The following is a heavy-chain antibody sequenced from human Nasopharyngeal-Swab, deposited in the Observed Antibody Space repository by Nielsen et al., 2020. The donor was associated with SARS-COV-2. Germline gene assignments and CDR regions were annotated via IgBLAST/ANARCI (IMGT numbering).Heavy chain of an antibody. CDR3: ARRMYYYDSSDYSVVRYFDY. V-gene: IGHV4-4*02. D-gene: IGHD3-22*01. CDR2: IYHSGST. J-gene: IGHJ4*02. Sequence: SETLSLTCAVSGGSISSSNWWSWVRQPPGKGLEWIGEIYHSGSTNYNPSLKSRVTISVDKSKNQFSLKLSSVTAADTAVYYCARRMYYYDSSDYSVVRYFDYWGQGTLVTVSS. CDR1: GGSISSSNW.